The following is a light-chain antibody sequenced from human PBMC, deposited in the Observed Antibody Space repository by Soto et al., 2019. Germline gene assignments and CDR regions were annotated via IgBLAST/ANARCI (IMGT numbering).Light chain of an antibody. V-gene: IGKV3-20*01. CDR2: GAS. J-gene: IGKJ1*01. CDR3: QQYGSSPT. Sequence: EVVLTQSPGTLSLSPGEGDTLSCRASQSVSNNYLAWYQQKPGQAPRLLIYGASNRATGIPDRFSGSGSGTDFTLTISRLEPEDFAVYYCQQYGSSPTFGQGTKVDIK. CDR1: QSVSNNY.